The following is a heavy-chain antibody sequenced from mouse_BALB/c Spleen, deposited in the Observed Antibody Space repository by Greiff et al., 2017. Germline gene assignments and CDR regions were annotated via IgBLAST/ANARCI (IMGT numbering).Heavy chain of an antibody. Sequence: VQLQQPGAELVKPGASVKLSCKASGYTFTNYWMHWVKQRPGQGLEWIGEIDPSDSYTNYNQKFKGKATLTVDKSSSTAYMQLSSLTSEDSAVYYCARRAGTGYFDYWGQGTTLTVSS. CDR1: GYTFTNYW. J-gene: IGHJ2*01. CDR3: ARRAGTGYFDY. D-gene: IGHD4-1*01. CDR2: IDPSDSYT. V-gene: IGHV1-69*02.